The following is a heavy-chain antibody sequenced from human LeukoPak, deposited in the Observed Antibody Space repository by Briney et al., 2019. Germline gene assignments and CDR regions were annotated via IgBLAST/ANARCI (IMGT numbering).Heavy chain of an antibody. CDR3: ARVEKKGFYYDNGGYYRNRFYYHMDV. D-gene: IGHD3-22*01. J-gene: IGHJ6*03. CDR2: VNPDSGNT. V-gene: IGHV1-8*03. Sequence: ASVTVSCKASGYSFFTYEINWVRQATGQGLEWMGWVNPDSGNTRYAQNFQGRVTITRNTSMTTVFMELSSLRSDDTAVYYCARVEKKGFYYDNGGYYRNRFYYHMDVWGKGTTVTVSS. CDR1: GYSFFTYE.